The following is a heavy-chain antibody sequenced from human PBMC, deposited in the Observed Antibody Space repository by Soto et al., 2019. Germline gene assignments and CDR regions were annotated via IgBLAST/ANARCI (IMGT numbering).Heavy chain of an antibody. Sequence: PSETLSLTCTVSGGSISSGGYYWSWIRQHPGKGLEWIGYIYYSGSTYYNPSLKSRVTISVDTSKNQFSLKLSSVTAADTAVYYCASQVRTVVTPSYFQHWGQGTLVTVPS. D-gene: IGHD2-21*02. CDR3: ASQVRTVVTPSYFQH. J-gene: IGHJ1*01. CDR2: IYYSGST. V-gene: IGHV4-31*03. CDR1: GGSISSGGYY.